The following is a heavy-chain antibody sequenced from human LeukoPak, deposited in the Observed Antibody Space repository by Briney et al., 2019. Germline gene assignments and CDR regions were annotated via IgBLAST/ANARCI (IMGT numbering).Heavy chain of an antibody. CDR3: ATYGGKNTNFDY. CDR1: GFTFTTYY. D-gene: IGHD4-23*01. Sequence: ASVKVSCKASGFTFTTYYIHWVRQAPGQGLEWMGIINLSGGGTSYAQRFQGRVTVTRDTSTSTVYMELSSLGTEDTAVYYCATYGGKNTNFDYWGQGHLVTVSS. V-gene: IGHV1-46*01. CDR2: INLSGGGT. J-gene: IGHJ4*02.